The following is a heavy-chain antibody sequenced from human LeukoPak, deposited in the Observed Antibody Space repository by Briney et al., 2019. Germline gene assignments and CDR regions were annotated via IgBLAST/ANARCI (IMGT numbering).Heavy chain of an antibody. D-gene: IGHD3-10*01. Sequence: SQTLSLTWTVSGGSISSGGYYWRWFRPPPRYCLEWIGSIYYSGSTYYNPSLKSRLTISVDTSKNQFSLKLTSVTAADTAVYYCARDLGGSGSYVFDYWGQGTLVTVSS. CDR1: GGSISSGGYY. J-gene: IGHJ4*02. V-gene: IGHV4-31*02. CDR3: ARDLGGSGSYVFDY. CDR2: IYYSGST.